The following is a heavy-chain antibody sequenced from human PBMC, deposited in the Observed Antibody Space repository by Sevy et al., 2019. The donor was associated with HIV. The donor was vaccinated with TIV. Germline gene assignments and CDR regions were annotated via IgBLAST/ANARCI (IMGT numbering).Heavy chain of an antibody. CDR3: ARQPTYYYDSSGTYFQH. V-gene: IGHV5-51*01. D-gene: IGHD3-22*01. J-gene: IGHJ1*01. CDR1: GYSFTSYW. CDR2: IYPGDSDT. Sequence: GESLKISCKGSGYSFTSYWIGWVRQMPGKGLEWMGIIYPGDSDTRYSPSFQGQVTISADKSISTAYLQWSSLKASDTAMYYCARQPTYYYDSSGTYFQHWGQSTLVTVSS.